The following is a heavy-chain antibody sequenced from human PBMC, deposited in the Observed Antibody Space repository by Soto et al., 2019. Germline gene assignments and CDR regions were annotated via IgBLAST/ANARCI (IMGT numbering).Heavy chain of an antibody. D-gene: IGHD2-21*02. CDR1: GVSVRSYT. CDR3: ARDGMTAGDT. V-gene: IGHV4-4*07. Sequence: PSETLSLTCIVSGVSVRSYTWSWVRQPANKGLEWIGRVFSSVSATYNPSLKRRVSITMDTPENRISLKLDSVTAADAGVYYCARDGMTAGDTWGPGTAVTVSS. CDR2: VFSSVSA. J-gene: IGHJ4*02.